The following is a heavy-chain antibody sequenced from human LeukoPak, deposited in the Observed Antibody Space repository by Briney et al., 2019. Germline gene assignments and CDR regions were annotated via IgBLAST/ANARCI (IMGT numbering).Heavy chain of an antibody. Sequence: SETLSLTCTVSGGSISSYYWSWIRQPPGKGLEWIGYIYYSGSTNYNPSLKSRVTISVDTSKNQFSLKLSSVTAADTAVYYCARASVVPAATSYYYYYYGMDVWGQGTTVTVSS. CDR2: IYYSGST. J-gene: IGHJ6*02. V-gene: IGHV4-59*12. D-gene: IGHD2-2*01. CDR1: GGSISSYY. CDR3: ARASVVPAATSYYYYYYGMDV.